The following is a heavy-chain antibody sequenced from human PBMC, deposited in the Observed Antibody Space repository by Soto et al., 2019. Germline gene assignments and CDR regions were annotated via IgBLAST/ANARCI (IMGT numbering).Heavy chain of an antibody. V-gene: IGHV4-31*03. Sequence: SETLPLTCTVSGGSISGGGYYWSWIRQHPGKSLEWIGCIYYSGSPYYNPSLKSRVNISVDKSKNQFSLKLSYVTAADTAVYYCARTASEDYYGSGRNENWFDPWGQGTLVTVSS. CDR3: ARTASEDYYGSGRNENWFDP. CDR2: IYYSGSP. CDR1: GGSISGGGYY. J-gene: IGHJ5*02. D-gene: IGHD3-10*01.